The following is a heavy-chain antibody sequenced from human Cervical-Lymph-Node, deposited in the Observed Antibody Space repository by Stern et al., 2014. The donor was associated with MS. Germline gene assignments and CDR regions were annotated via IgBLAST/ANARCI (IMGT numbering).Heavy chain of an antibody. J-gene: IGHJ6*02. CDR2: VIQRGAA. Sequence: VQLVESGGGLVKPGGSLRLSCAASGFTFSSYTMNWVRQPPGKGLEWIGEVIQRGAADYNPSLKSRLTISVDASTNQFSLKMTSMTAADTAVYFCARGRSAYSDFWSGSLGWGHHYGLDVWAKGPRSPSP. D-gene: IGHD3-3*01. CDR1: GFTFSSYTM. V-gene: IGHV4-4*01. CDR3: ARGRSAYSDFWSGSLGWGHHYGLDV.